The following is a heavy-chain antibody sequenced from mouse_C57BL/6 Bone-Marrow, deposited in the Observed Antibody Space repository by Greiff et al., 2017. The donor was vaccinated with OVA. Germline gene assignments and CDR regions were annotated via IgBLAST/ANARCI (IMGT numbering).Heavy chain of an antibody. J-gene: IGHJ4*01. V-gene: IGHV1-81*01. CDR1: GYPFTSYG. CDR3: AIGGGYSYAMDY. D-gene: IGHD2-3*01. CDR2: IYPRSGNT. Sequence: VHVKQSGAELARPGASVKLSCKASGYPFTSYGISWVKPRTGQGLEWIGEIYPRSGNTYYNEKFKGKATLTADKSSSTAYMELRSLTSEDSAVYFCAIGGGYSYAMDYWGQGTSVTVSS.